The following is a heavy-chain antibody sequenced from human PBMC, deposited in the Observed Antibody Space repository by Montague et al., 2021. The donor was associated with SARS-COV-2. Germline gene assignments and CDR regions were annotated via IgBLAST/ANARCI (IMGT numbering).Heavy chain of an antibody. D-gene: IGHD5-12*01. V-gene: IGHV4-61*02. Sequence: TLSLTCTVSGGSISSGSYYWSWIRQPAGKGLEWIGRIYTSGNTDYSLSLKSRVTISVDTSKNQFSLKLTSVTAADTAVYYCARAHSGSWAHLDNWGQGSLVTVSS. CDR2: IYTSGNT. J-gene: IGHJ4*02. CDR3: ARAHSGSWAHLDN. CDR1: GGSISSGSYY.